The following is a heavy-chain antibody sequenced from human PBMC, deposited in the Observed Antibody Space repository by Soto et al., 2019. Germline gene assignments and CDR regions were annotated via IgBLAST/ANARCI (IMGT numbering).Heavy chain of an antibody. V-gene: IGHV3-21*01. Sequence: GGSLRLSCAASGFTFSSYSMNWVRQAPGKGLEWVSSISSSSSYIYYADSVKGRFTISRDNAKNSLYLQMNSLRAEDTAVYYCARESAVTTDMDVWGKGTTVTVSS. D-gene: IGHD4-17*01. CDR2: ISSSSSYI. CDR3: ARESAVTTDMDV. J-gene: IGHJ6*03. CDR1: GFTFSSYS.